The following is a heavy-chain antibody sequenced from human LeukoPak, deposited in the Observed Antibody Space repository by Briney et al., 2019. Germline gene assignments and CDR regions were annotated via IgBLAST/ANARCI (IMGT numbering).Heavy chain of an antibody. Sequence: PGGSLRLSCTASGFTFSSYGMSWVRQAPGKGLEWVSTNSGSGGSTYYADSVQGRFTISRDNAKNSLYLQMNTLRAEDTAVYYCARDRTTVTTFDYWGQGTLVTVSS. D-gene: IGHD4-17*01. CDR1: GFTFSSYG. J-gene: IGHJ4*02. CDR3: ARDRTTVTTFDY. V-gene: IGHV3-23*01. CDR2: NSGSGGST.